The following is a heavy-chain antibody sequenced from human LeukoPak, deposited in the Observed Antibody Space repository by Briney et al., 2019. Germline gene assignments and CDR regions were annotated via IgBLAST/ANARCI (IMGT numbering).Heavy chain of an antibody. CDR2: ISGSGGST. Sequence: GGSLRLSCAASGFTFSSYAMSWARQAPGKGLEWVSAISGSGGSTYYADSVKGRFTISRDNSKNTLYLQMNSLRAEDTAAYYCARVPSVGGKLVADSSGGWHWFDPWGQGTLVIVSS. J-gene: IGHJ5*02. V-gene: IGHV3-23*01. CDR3: ARVPSVGGKLVADSSGGWHWFDP. CDR1: GFTFSSYA. D-gene: IGHD3-22*01.